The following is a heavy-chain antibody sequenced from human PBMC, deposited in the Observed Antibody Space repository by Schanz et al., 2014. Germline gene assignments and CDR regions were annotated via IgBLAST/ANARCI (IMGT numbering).Heavy chain of an antibody. CDR3: ATIGVNDYWRFGLDL. Sequence: QVQLVQSGAEVRKPWSSVRVSCKASGGTFTSYAFSWVRQAPGQGLEWMGRIIPIVVITNYAQKFLGRVTITADKSTSTAYMELKSLRSADTAVYYCATIGVNDYWRFGLDLWGQGTTVTVSS. V-gene: IGHV1-69*04. CDR2: IIPIVVIT. J-gene: IGHJ6*02. D-gene: IGHD3-16*01. CDR1: GGTFTSYA.